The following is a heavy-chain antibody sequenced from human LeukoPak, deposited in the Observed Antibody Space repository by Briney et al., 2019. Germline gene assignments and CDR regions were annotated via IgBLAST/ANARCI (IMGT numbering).Heavy chain of an antibody. Sequence: PSETLSLTCTVSGDSIRSGNYAWGWIRQPPGKGLEWIASIYHGGTTYYNPSLKSRVTISVDTSKNHFSLMLNSMSAADTAVYYCARHAPHENGNKRGFEYWGQGTLVTVSS. CDR2: IYHGGTT. D-gene: IGHD2/OR15-2a*01. J-gene: IGHJ4*02. CDR3: ARHAPHENGNKRGFEY. V-gene: IGHV4-39*01. CDR1: GDSIRSGNYA.